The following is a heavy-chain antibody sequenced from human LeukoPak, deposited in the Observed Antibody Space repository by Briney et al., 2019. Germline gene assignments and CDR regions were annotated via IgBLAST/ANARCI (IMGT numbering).Heavy chain of an antibody. CDR2: ISTNSRTI. Sequence: PGGSLRLSCAASGFTFSAYTMNWVRQAPGKGLEWVSYISTNSRTISYADSVKGRFTISRDNAKNSLFLQMNSLRAEDTAVYYCARDGGSYNFDIWGQGTMVTVSS. V-gene: IGHV3-48*01. CDR3: ARDGGSYNFDI. J-gene: IGHJ3*02. CDR1: GFTFSAYT. D-gene: IGHD1-1*01.